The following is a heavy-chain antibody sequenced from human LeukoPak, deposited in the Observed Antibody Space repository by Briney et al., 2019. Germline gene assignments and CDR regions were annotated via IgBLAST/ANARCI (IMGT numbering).Heavy chain of an antibody. CDR1: GFTLSSYS. V-gene: IGHV3-21*01. CDR3: ARDPPNCSGGSCYPGAFDI. Sequence: GGSLRLSCAASGFTLSSYSMNWVRQAPGKGLEWVSSISRSSAYIYYADSVKGRFTISRDNAKNSLYLQMNSLRAEDTAVYYCARDPPNCSGGSCYPGAFDIWGQGTMVTVSS. D-gene: IGHD2-15*01. CDR2: ISRSSAYI. J-gene: IGHJ3*02.